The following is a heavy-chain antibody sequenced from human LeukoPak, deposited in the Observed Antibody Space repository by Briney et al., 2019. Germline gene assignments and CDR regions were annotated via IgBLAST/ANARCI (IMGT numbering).Heavy chain of an antibody. D-gene: IGHD3-3*01. CDR3: ARRYSLLRFLAWPDYFDY. J-gene: IGHJ4*02. V-gene: IGHV4-39*01. CDR1: GGSISSSSYY. CDR2: IYYSGST. Sequence: SETLSLTCTVSGGSISSSSYYWGWIRQPPGKGLEWIGSIYYSGSTYYNPSLKSRVTISVDTSKNQFSLKLSSVTAADTAVYYCARRYSLLRFLAWPDYFDYWGQGTLVTVSS.